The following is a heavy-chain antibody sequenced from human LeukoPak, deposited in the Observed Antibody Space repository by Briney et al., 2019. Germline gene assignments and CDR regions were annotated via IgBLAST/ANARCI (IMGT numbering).Heavy chain of an antibody. V-gene: IGHV5-51*01. J-gene: IGHJ4*02. CDR1: GYRFTSYW. CDR3: ARGGYCRSTSCHPYFDY. Sequence: GESLKISCKGSGYRFTSYWIGWVRPMPGKGLEWMGINYSGESENRYSPSCQGQFTIPADKSISTAYLQWSSLEASDTAMYYCARGGYCRSTSCHPYFDYWGQGTLVTVSS. CDR2: NYSGESEN. D-gene: IGHD2-2*01.